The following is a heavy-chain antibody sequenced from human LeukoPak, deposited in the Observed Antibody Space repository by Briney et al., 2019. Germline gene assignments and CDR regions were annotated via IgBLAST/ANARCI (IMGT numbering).Heavy chain of an antibody. D-gene: IGHD3-10*01. CDR3: ARDIFGSGSYPDY. CDR1: GFAFNTYA. V-gene: IGHV3-33*01. Sequence: PWGSLRLSCAASGFAFNTYAMHWVRQAPGKGLEWVTLIWHDGSHKFYIDSVRGRFTISRDNSRNTVYLQMNGLRAEDTAVYYCARDIFGSGSYPDYWGQGTLVTVSS. CDR2: IWHDGSHK. J-gene: IGHJ4*02.